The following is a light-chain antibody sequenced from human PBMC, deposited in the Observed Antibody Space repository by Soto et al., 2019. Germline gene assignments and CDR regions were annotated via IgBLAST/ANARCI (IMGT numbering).Light chain of an antibody. V-gene: IGLV2-8*01. CDR1: SSDVGGYNY. Sequence: QSALTQPPSASGSPGQSVTISCTGTSSDVGGYNYVSWYQQHPGKAPKLIIYEVSKRPSGVPDRFSGSKSGNTASLTVSGLQAEDEADYYCSSYACSNNYVFGTGTKVTVL. CDR2: EVS. CDR3: SSYACSNNYV. J-gene: IGLJ1*01.